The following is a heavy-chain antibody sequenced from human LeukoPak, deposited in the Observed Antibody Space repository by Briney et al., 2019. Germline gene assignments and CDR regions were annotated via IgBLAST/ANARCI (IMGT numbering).Heavy chain of an antibody. CDR2: ISWNSGSI. D-gene: IGHD2-2*02. Sequence: GGSLRLSCAASGFTFDDYAMHWVRQAPGKGLEWVSGISWNSGSIGYADSVKGRFTISRDNAENTLYLQMNSLRAEDTALYYCAKAGYCSSTSCYTGFDYWGRGTLVTVSS. V-gene: IGHV3-9*01. CDR1: GFTFDDYA. CDR3: AKAGYCSSTSCYTGFDY. J-gene: IGHJ4*02.